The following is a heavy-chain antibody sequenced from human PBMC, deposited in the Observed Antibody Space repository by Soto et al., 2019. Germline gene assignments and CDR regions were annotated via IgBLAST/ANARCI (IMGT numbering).Heavy chain of an antibody. V-gene: IGHV3-7*01. J-gene: IGHJ4*02. CDR3: ARFGGPRGFGELYELPIDY. CDR1: GFTFSSYW. CDR2: IKQDGSEK. D-gene: IGHD3-10*01. Sequence: GGSLRLSCAASGFTFSSYWMSWVRQAPGKGLEWVANIKQDGSEKYYVDSVKGRFTISRDNAKNSLYLQMNSLRAEDTAVYYCARFGGPRGFGELYELPIDYWGQGTLVTVSS.